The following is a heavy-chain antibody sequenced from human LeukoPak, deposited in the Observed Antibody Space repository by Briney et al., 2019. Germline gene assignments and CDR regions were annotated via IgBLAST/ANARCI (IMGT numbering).Heavy chain of an antibody. J-gene: IGHJ4*02. CDR3: ARSGCSSTSCYKNFDY. CDR2: ISYDGSNK. CDR1: GFTFSSYA. V-gene: IGHV3-30-3*01. D-gene: IGHD2-2*02. Sequence: GGSLRLSCAASGFTFSSYAMHWVRQAPGKGLEWVAVISYDGSNKYYADSVKGRFTISRDNSKNTLYLQMNSLGAEDTAVYYCARSGCSSTSCYKNFDYWGQGTLVTVSS.